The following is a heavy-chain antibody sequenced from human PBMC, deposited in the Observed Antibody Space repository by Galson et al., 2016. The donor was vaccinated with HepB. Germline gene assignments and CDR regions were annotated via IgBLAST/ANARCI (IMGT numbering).Heavy chain of an antibody. D-gene: IGHD3-10*01. CDR1: GFTFSTYA. CDR2: INGNGADT. CDR3: LQGGYGSTFDH. J-gene: IGHJ4*02. V-gene: IGHV3-23*01. Sequence: LRLSCAASGFTFSTYAMSWVRQAPGKGLVWVSTINGNGADTYYADSVKGRFTISRDNSKNTLYLQMNSLRAEDTAVFYCLQGGYGSTFDHWGQGTLVTVSS.